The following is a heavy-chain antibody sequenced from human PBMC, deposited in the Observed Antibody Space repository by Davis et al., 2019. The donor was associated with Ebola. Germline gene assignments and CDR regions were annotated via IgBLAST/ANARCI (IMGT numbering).Heavy chain of an antibody. Sequence: PSETLSLTCVISGDSVSSKSATWNWIRQSPSRGLEWLGRTYYSSKWYNDYAVSVKSRITINPDTSKNQFSLQLNSVTPEDTALYYCARGRDIVATIPDYWGQGTLVTVSS. D-gene: IGHD5-12*01. CDR3: ARGRDIVATIPDY. CDR2: TYYSSKWYN. CDR1: GDSVSSKSAT. J-gene: IGHJ4*02. V-gene: IGHV6-1*01.